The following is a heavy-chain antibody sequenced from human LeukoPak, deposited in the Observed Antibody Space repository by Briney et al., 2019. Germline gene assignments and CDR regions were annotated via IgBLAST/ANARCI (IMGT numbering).Heavy chain of an antibody. V-gene: IGHV1-2*02. D-gene: IGHD2-2*01. CDR1: GYTFTGYH. Sequence: ASVKVSCKASGYTFTGYHMHWVRQAPGQGLEWMGWINPNSGGTNYAQKFQGRVTMTRDTSISTAYMELSRLRSDDTAVYYCARVRLPAAMVYYYMDVWGKGTTVTVSS. CDR2: INPNSGGT. J-gene: IGHJ6*03. CDR3: ARVRLPAAMVYYYMDV.